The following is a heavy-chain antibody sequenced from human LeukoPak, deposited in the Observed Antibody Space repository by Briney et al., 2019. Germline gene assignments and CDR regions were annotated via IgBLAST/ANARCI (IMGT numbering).Heavy chain of an antibody. V-gene: IGHV3-48*02. Sequence: GGSLRLSCAASRFTFSSYTMNWVRQAPGKGLEWISYISSSGSPMYYADSVKGRFTISRDNAKNSLYLQMNNLTDDDTAGYFCASATKSLRAFDIWGQGTGVIVSS. J-gene: IGHJ3*02. CDR3: ASATKSLRAFDI. CDR1: RFTFSSYT. CDR2: ISSSGSPM. D-gene: IGHD5-12*01.